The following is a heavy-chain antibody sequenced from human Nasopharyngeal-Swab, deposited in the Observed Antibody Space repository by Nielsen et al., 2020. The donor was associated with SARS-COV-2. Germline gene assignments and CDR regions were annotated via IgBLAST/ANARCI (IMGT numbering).Heavy chain of an antibody. CDR3: ARQGVFVPAYFHQYYMDV. D-gene: IGHD3-16*02. Sequence: LKISCAAPGFSFSTYWMTWVRQAPGKGLEWVANIKQDGSEKYYVDSVKGRFTVSRDNPKNLLYLQVNSLRAEDTAVYYCARQGVFVPAYFHQYYMDVWGKGTTVTVSS. CDR1: GFSFSTYW. CDR2: IKQDGSEK. V-gene: IGHV3-7*03. J-gene: IGHJ6*03.